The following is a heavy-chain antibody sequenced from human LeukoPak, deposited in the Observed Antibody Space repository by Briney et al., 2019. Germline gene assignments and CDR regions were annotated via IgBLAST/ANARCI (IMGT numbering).Heavy chain of an antibody. Sequence: PGGSLRLSCAASGFTFSSYAMHWVRQAPGKGLEWVAVMSYDGSNKYYADSVKGRFTISRDNSKNTLYLQMNSLRAEDTAVYYCAREYYDSSGTAANYFDYWGQGTLVTVSS. D-gene: IGHD3-22*01. CDR2: MSYDGSNK. CDR3: AREYYDSSGTAANYFDY. CDR1: GFTFSSYA. J-gene: IGHJ4*02. V-gene: IGHV3-30*04.